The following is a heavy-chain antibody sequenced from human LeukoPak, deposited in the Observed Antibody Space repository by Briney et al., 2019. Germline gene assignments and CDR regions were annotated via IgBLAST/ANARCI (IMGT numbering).Heavy chain of an antibody. J-gene: IGHJ5*01. Sequence: PSETLSLTCTVSGYAITSGGFSWNWIRQPPGKGLEWMGCIYDRGPAYYNPSLKSRFTISVDRPKNQFFLNVTSLTAADTAVYYCARSRQASGLFNSWGQGTLVVVSS. V-gene: IGHV4-30-2*01. CDR1: GYAITSGGFS. CDR3: ARSRQASGLFNS. CDR2: IYDRGPA. D-gene: IGHD3-10*01.